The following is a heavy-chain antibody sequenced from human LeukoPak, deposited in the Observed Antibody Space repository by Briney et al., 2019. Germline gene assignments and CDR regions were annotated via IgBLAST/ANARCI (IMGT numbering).Heavy chain of an antibody. CDR3: ARDLRVVITGSFDS. J-gene: IGHJ4*02. CDR2: ISSNGGST. Sequence: SGGSLRLSCAASGFTFSSYAMHWVRQAPGKGLEYVSAISSNGGSTYYADSVKGRFTISRDNAKNSLYLQMNSLRAEDTALYYCARDLRVVITGSFDSWGQGTLVTVSS. V-gene: IGHV3-64*02. CDR1: GFTFSSYA. D-gene: IGHD3-22*01.